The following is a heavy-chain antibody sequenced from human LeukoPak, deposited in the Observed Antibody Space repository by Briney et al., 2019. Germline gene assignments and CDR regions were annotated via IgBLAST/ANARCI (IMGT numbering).Heavy chain of an antibody. CDR2: ITGGGERT. CDR1: GFTFSEYA. Sequence: GESLKISFAASGFTFSEYAMNWVRQAPGKGLEWVSHITGGGERTYFADSVKGRFTMSRDKSKNTLYLQMRSLRAEDTAVYYCAKDFVDRNGVYDAFDVWGQGTMVSVS. V-gene: IGHV3-23*01. CDR3: AKDFVDRNGVYDAFDV. J-gene: IGHJ3*01. D-gene: IGHD5-24*01.